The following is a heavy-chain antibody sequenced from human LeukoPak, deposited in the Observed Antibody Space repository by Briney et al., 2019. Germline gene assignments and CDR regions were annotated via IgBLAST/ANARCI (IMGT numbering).Heavy chain of an antibody. CDR3: ARDLDYYDSSGYYYGWFDP. V-gene: IGHV1-69*05. D-gene: IGHD3-22*01. CDR1: GGTFSSYA. J-gene: IGHJ5*02. CDR2: IIPIFGTA. Sequence: GASVKVSCKASGGTFSSYAINWVRQAPGQGLEWMGGIIPIFGTANYAQKFQGRVTITTDESTSTAYMELSSLRSEDTAVYYCARDLDYYDSSGYYYGWFDPWGREPWSPSPQ.